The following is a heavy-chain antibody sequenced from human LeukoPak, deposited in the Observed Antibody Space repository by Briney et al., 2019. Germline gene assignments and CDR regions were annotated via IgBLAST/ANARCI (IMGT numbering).Heavy chain of an antibody. CDR2: IWYDGSNK. J-gene: IGHJ3*02. V-gene: IGHV3-33*01. Sequence: GGSLRLSCAASGFTFSSYGMHWVRQAPGKGLEWVAVIWYDGSNKYYADSVKGRFTISRDNSKNTLYLQMNSLRAEDTAVYYCARALGASDALDIWGQGTMVTVSS. CDR3: ARALGASDALDI. CDR1: GFTFSSYG. D-gene: IGHD1-26*01.